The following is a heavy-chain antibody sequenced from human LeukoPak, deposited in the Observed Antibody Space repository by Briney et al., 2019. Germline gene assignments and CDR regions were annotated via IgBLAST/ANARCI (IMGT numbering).Heavy chain of an antibody. D-gene: IGHD3-22*01. J-gene: IGHJ6*02. CDR3: AKRYYYDSSGYTYYYYGMDV. CDR1: GFTFSSYS. Sequence: GGSLRLSCAASGFTFSSYSMNWVRQAPGKGLEWVSSISSSSSYIYYADSVKGRFTISRDNAKNSLYLQMNSLRAEDTGVYYCAKRYYYDSSGYTYYYYGMDVWGQGTTVTVSS. CDR2: ISSSSSYI. V-gene: IGHV3-21*04.